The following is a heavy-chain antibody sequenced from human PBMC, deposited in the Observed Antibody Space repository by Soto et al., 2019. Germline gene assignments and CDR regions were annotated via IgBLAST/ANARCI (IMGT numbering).Heavy chain of an antibody. Sequence: QVQLQESGPGLVKPSQTLSLTCTVSGVSISSGDYYWSWIRQPPGKGLEWIGYNYYSGTTYYNPSLKSRVTLSVDTSKNQFSLKLSSVTAADTAVYYCACRSFWSDGGRFDPWGQGTLVTVSS. CDR2: NYYSGTT. J-gene: IGHJ5*02. CDR1: GVSISSGDYY. CDR3: ACRSFWSDGGRFDP. V-gene: IGHV4-30-4*01. D-gene: IGHD3-3*01.